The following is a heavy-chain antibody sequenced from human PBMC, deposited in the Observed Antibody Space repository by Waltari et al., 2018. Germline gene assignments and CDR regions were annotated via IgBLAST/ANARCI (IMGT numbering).Heavy chain of an antibody. D-gene: IGHD3-16*02. J-gene: IGHJ4*02. Sequence: QVQLVQSGAEVKKPGSSVKVSCKASGGTFSSYAISWVRQAPGQGLEWMGGFIPILGIANYAQKFQGRVPITADESTSTAYMELSSLRSEDTAVYYCARVNHYDYIWGSYRFDYWGQGTLVTVSS. CDR1: GGTFSSYA. CDR2: FIPILGIA. CDR3: ARVNHYDYIWGSYRFDY. V-gene: IGHV1-69*04.